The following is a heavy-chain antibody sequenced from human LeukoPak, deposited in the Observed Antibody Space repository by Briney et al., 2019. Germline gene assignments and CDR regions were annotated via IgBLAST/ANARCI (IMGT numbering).Heavy chain of an antibody. V-gene: IGHV4-4*07. D-gene: IGHD4-17*01. CDR3: ARSDTTVTGLDP. Sequence: TSETLSLTCTVSGGSISSYYWSWIRQPAGKGLEWIGRIYTSGSTNYNPSLKSRVTISVDKSKNQFSLKLSSVTAADTAVYYCARSDTTVTGLDPWGQGTLVSVFS. CDR1: GGSISSYY. CDR2: IYTSGST. J-gene: IGHJ5*02.